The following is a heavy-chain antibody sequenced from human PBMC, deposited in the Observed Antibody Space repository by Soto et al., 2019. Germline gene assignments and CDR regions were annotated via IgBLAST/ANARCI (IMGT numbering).Heavy chain of an antibody. CDR2: IIPLLGIA. J-gene: IGHJ4*02. D-gene: IGHD2-21*01. V-gene: IGHV1-69*02. CDR3: ACDSGFEGYGYFAY. Sequence: QGQLVRAGAEGRQPGSSVKVSCKASGGTFSSYTISCVRQSPGQGLEWMGRIIPLLGIAKYAKKLKGRVTITEDKSTSTAYMELSSLRSEDTAVYYCACDSGFEGYGYFAYWGQGPLVTVSS. CDR1: GGTFSSYT.